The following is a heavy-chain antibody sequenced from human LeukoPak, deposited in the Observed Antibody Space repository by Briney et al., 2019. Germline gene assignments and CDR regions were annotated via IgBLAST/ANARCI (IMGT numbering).Heavy chain of an antibody. J-gene: IGHJ4*02. CDR3: TAGVERGTKHFNY. CDR2: IKNKGDGGTT. Sequence: GGALRLSCVGSGFTFRNAWMNWVRQAAGKGLEWVGRIKNKGDGGTTDYAAPVKGRFTISRDDSKATVYMQMNSLKAEDTAVYYCTAGVERGTKHFNYWGQVTLVTVSS. D-gene: IGHD3-16*01. V-gene: IGHV3-15*01. CDR1: GFTFRNAW.